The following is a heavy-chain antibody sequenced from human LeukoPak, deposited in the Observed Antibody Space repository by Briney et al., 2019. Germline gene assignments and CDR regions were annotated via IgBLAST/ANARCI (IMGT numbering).Heavy chain of an antibody. D-gene: IGHD2/OR15-2a*01. CDR1: GFTVSNNY. CDR3: VRAFPPQTADQIFDY. CDR2: IYSGGDT. V-gene: IGHV3-66*01. J-gene: IGHJ4*02. Sequence: GGSLRLSCAASGFTVSNNYMNWVRQAPGKGLEWVSLIYSGGDTHYADSVKGRFTISRDSSKNTLFLQMNSLRAEDTAVYYCVRAFPPQTADQIFDYWGQGSLVTVSS.